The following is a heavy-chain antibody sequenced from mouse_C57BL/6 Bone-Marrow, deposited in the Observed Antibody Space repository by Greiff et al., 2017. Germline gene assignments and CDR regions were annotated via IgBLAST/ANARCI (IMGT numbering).Heavy chain of an antibody. V-gene: IGHV1-47*01. CDR2: FHPYNDDT. CDR3: ARSSTFIYYFDY. J-gene: IGHJ2*01. CDR1: GYTFTTYP. D-gene: IGHD5-1*01. Sequence: QVQLQQPGAELVKPGASVKLSCKASGYTFTTYPIEWMKQNHGKSLEWIGNFHPYNDDTKYNEKFKGKATLTVDNSSNTVYLELSRLKSDASAVYYCARSSTFIYYFDYWGQGTTLTVSS.